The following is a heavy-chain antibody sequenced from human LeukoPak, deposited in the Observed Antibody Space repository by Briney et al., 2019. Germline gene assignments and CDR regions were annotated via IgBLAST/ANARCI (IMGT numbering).Heavy chain of an antibody. CDR1: GGSFSAYY. V-gene: IGHV4-34*01. J-gene: IGHJ5*02. CDR2: INHSGTT. D-gene: IGHD2-2*01. CDR3: ARGPMAGEVPAARGDHWFDP. Sequence: SETLSLTCAVYGGSFSAYYWSWIRQPPGKGLEWIGEINHSGTTNYNPSLKSRVTISVDTSENQSSLKLSSVTAADTAVYYCARGPMAGEVPAARGDHWFDPWGQGTLVTVSS.